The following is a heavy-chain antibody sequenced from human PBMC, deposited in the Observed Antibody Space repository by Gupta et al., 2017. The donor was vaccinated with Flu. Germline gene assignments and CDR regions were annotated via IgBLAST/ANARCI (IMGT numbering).Heavy chain of an antibody. J-gene: IGHJ6*02. CDR2: ISSNGGST. CDR3: ARQLSYGDYHYYYYGMDV. CDR1: GFTFSSYA. V-gene: IGHV3-64*01. D-gene: IGHD4-17*01. Sequence: EVQLVESGGGLVQPGGSLRLSCAASGFTFSSYAMHWVRQAPGKGLEYVSAISSNGGSTYYANSVKGRFTISRDNSKNTLYLQMGSLRAEDMAVYYCARQLSYGDYHYYYYGMDVWGQGTTVTVSS.